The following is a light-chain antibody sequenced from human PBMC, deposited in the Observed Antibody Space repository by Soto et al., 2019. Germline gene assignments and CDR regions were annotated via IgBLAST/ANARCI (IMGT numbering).Light chain of an antibody. J-gene: IGKJ1*01. CDR1: QAIDSW. CDR3: QQKFRVPRT. Sequence: DIQMTQSPSSVSASVGDRVTITCRASQAIDSWLAWYQQKPGEAPKLLIFTGSLLHSGVPPRFSGSGSGTDFTLSISGLQPEDFATYFCQQKFRVPRTFGQGTKVDIK. V-gene: IGKV1-12*01. CDR2: TGS.